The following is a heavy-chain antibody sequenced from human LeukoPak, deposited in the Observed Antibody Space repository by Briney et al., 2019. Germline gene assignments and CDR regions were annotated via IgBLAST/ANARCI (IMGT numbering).Heavy chain of an antibody. CDR1: GFTFNSYA. V-gene: IGHV3-23*01. CDR3: AKVASGSYTYYFDY. Sequence: TGGSLRLSCAASGFTFNSYAMSWVRQAPGQGLEWVSGISGSGGSTYYADSVKGRFTISRDNSKNTLYLQMNSLRVEDTAVYYCAKVASGSYTYYFDYWGQGTPVTVSS. D-gene: IGHD1-26*01. CDR2: ISGSGGST. J-gene: IGHJ4*02.